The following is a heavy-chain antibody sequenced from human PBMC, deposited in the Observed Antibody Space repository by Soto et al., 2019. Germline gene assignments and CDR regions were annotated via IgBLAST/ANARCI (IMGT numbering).Heavy chain of an antibody. D-gene: IGHD3-10*01. CDR1: GFSLSTSGMC. J-gene: IGHJ6*02. V-gene: IGHV2-70*01. Sequence: SGPTLANPTQTLTLTCTFSGFSLSTSGMCVSWIRQPPGKALEWLALIDWDDDKYYSTSLKTRLTISKDTSKNQVVLTMTNMDPVDTATYYCARAITMVRGAPGMDVWGQGTTVTVSS. CDR2: IDWDDDK. CDR3: ARAITMVRGAPGMDV.